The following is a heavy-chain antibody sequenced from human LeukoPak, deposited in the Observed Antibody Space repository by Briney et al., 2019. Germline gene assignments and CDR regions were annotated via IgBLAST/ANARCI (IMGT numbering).Heavy chain of an antibody. D-gene: IGHD6-19*01. Sequence: GGSLRLSCAASGFTFRTYGMHWVRQAPGKGLEWVASIRYDGSDKYYADSVKGRFTISRDNSKNTLYLQMNSLRAEDTAVYYCAKEIAVAGTPHFYYWGQGTLVTVSS. V-gene: IGHV3-30*02. J-gene: IGHJ4*02. CDR2: IRYDGSDK. CDR1: GFTFRTYG. CDR3: AKEIAVAGTPHFYY.